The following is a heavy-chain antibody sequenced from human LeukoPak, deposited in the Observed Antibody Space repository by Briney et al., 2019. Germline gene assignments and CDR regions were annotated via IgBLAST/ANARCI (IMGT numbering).Heavy chain of an antibody. J-gene: IGHJ4*02. D-gene: IGHD3-3*01. CDR1: GGSISSGSYY. CDR2: IYTSGST. V-gene: IGHV4-61*02. CDR3: AGVYYDFWSGYYGY. Sequence: SQTLSLTCTVSGGSISSGSYYWSWIRQPAGKGLEWIGRIYTSGSTNYNPSLKSRVTISVDTSKNQFSLKLSSVTAADTAVYYCAGVYYDFWSGYYGYWGQGTLVTVSS.